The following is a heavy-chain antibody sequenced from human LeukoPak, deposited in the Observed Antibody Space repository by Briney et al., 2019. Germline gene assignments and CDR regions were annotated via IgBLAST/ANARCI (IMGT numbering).Heavy chain of an antibody. D-gene: IGHD6-19*01. CDR1: GFTFSSYW. Sequence: GGSLRLSCAASGFTFSSYWMSWVRQAPGKGLEWVANIKQDGSEKYYVDSVKGRFTISRDNAKNSLYLQMNSLRAEDTAVYYCARYSSGWYHDPFDYWGQGTLVTVSS. V-gene: IGHV3-7*01. CDR2: IKQDGSEK. J-gene: IGHJ4*02. CDR3: ARYSSGWYHDPFDY.